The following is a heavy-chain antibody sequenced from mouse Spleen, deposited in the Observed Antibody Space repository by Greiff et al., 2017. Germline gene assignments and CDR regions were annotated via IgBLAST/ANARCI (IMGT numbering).Heavy chain of an antibody. J-gene: IGHJ4*01. CDR3: ARDRYEAMDY. CDR1: GYSITSGYY. CDR2: ISYDGSN. Sequence: EVKLQESGPGLVKPSQSLSLTCSVTGYSITSGYYWNWIRQFPGNKLEWMGYISYDGSNNYNPSLKNRISITRDTSKNQFFLKLNSVTTEDTATYYCARDRYEAMDYWGQGTSVTVSS. V-gene: IGHV3-6*01. D-gene: IGHD2-14*01.